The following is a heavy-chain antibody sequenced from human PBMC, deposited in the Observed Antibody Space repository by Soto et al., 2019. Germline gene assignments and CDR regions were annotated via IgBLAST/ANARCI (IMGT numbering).Heavy chain of an antibody. Sequence: QVQLVQSGAEEKKPGASVKVSCKASGYTFTSYAMHWVRQAPGQRLEWMGWINAGNGNTKYSQKFQGRVTITRDTSASTAYMELSSLRSEDTAVYFCARLIVGATPSYSGMDVWGQGTTVNVSS. CDR1: GYTFTSYA. J-gene: IGHJ6*02. CDR2: INAGNGNT. D-gene: IGHD1-26*01. V-gene: IGHV1-3*05. CDR3: ARLIVGATPSYSGMDV.